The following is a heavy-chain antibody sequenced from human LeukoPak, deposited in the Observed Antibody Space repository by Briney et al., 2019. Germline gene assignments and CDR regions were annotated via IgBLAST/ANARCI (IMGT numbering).Heavy chain of an antibody. V-gene: IGHV1-18*01. J-gene: IGHJ4*02. CDR2: ISAYNGNS. CDR1: GYTFTSYG. CDR3: ARGPMVRGVIQYYFEY. D-gene: IGHD3-10*01. Sequence: ASVKVSCKASGYTFTSYGISWVRQAPGQGLEWMGWISAYNGNSNYAQKLQGRVTMTTDTSTSTAYMELRSLRSDDTAVYYCARGPMVRGVIQYYFEYWGQGTLVTVSS.